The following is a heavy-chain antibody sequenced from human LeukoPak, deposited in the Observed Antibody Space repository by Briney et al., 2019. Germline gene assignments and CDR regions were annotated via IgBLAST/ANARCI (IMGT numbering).Heavy chain of an antibody. J-gene: IGHJ4*02. CDR1: GGSFSGYY. Sequence: PSETLSLTCAAYGGSFSGYYWTWIRQPPGKGLEWIGDISHGGTTNYTPSLKSRLTISVDTSKNQFSLNLSSVTAADTAVYYCARRLSVYWGQGTLVTVSS. CDR2: ISHGGTT. V-gene: IGHV4-34*01. CDR3: ARRLSVY.